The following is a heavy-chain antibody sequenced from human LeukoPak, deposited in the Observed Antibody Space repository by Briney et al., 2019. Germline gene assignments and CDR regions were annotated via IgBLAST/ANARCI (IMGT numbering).Heavy chain of an antibody. Sequence: GGSLRLSCAASGFTFSSYAMHWVRQAPGKGLEWVAVISYVGSNKYYADSVKGRFTISRDNSKNTLYLQMNSLRAEDTAVYYCARGRGYSGYELGYWGQGTLVTVSS. D-gene: IGHD5-12*01. CDR3: ARGRGYSGYELGY. CDR1: GFTFSSYA. V-gene: IGHV3-30*04. J-gene: IGHJ4*02. CDR2: ISYVGSNK.